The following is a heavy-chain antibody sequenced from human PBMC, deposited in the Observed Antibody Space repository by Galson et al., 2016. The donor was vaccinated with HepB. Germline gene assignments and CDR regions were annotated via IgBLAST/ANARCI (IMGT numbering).Heavy chain of an antibody. CDR2: ISSSSSNI. CDR1: GFTFSSYS. CDR3: ARDWPYDSSLYDYYGMDV. Sequence: SLRLSCAASGFTFSSYSMNWVRQAPGKGLEWVSYISSSSSNIYYADSVKGRFTISRDNAKNSLYLQMNSLRDEDTAVYYCARDWPYDSSLYDYYGMDVWGRGTLVTVSS. D-gene: IGHD3-22*01. J-gene: IGHJ6*02. V-gene: IGHV3-48*02.